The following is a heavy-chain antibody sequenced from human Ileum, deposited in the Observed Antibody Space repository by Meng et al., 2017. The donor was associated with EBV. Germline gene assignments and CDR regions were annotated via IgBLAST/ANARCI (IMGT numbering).Heavy chain of an antibody. J-gene: IGHJ4*02. CDR2: VYHRGDT. V-gene: IGHV4-4*02. Sequence: QVHREGPGPGLGNPSGTLSLTCTVLGDSISSDIWWSWARQPPGKGLEWIGEVYHRGDTNYNPSLKSRVDISVDKSKNQFYLSLFSVTAADTAVYYYGRDQGRELINHWGQGTLVTVSS. CDR1: GDSISSDIW. CDR3: GRDQGRELINH. D-gene: IGHD1-7*01.